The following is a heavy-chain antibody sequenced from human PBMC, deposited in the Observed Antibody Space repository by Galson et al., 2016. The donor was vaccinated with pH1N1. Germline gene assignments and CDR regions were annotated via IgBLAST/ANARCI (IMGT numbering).Heavy chain of an antibody. V-gene: IGHV5-51*06. CDR2: IYPGASDT. D-gene: IGHD3-10*01. CDR3: ALSPIGTRRNWFAP. J-gene: IGHJ5*02. CDR1: GYSFTAFW. Sequence: QSGAEVKKPGDSLRISCKGSGYSFTAFWIAWVRQTPGKGLEWMGIIYPGASDTRYSPPFQGQVTISVDKSITTAYLQWSSLKASDTAIYHCALSPIGTRRNWFAPWGQGTRVIDSS.